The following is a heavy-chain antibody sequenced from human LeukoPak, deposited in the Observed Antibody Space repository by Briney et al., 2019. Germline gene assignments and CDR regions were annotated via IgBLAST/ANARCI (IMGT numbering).Heavy chain of an antibody. J-gene: IGHJ4*02. CDR2: ICSGGST. Sequence: GGSLRLSCAASGFTVSSNYMSWVRQAPGKGLEWVSVICSGGSTYYADSVKGRFTISRDNSKNTLYLQMNSLRPEDTAVYYCAKVSSGVYFDYWGQGTLVTVSS. CDR3: AKVSSGVYFDY. D-gene: IGHD3-16*01. V-gene: IGHV3-53*05. CDR1: GFTVSSNY.